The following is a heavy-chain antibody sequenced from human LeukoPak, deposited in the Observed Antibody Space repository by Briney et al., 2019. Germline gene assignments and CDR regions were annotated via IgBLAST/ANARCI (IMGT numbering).Heavy chain of an antibody. Sequence: ASVKVSCKASEYTFTGYYMHWVRQAPGQGLEWMGWINPNSGGTNYAQKFQGRVTMTRDTSISTAYMELSRLRSDDTAVYYCARDGKRLVGGVVQGHFDYWGQGTLVTISS. D-gene: IGHD6-6*01. CDR2: INPNSGGT. V-gene: IGHV1-2*02. J-gene: IGHJ4*02. CDR1: EYTFTGYY. CDR3: ARDGKRLVGGVVQGHFDY.